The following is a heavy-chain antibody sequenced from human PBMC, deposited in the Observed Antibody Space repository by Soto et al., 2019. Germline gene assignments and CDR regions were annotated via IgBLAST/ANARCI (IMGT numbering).Heavy chain of an antibody. D-gene: IGHD1-26*01. CDR3: ARRASR. CDR2: IHPSGQPI. V-gene: IGHV3-48*03. Sequence: EVQLVESGGGLVQPGGSLRLSCAVSGFTFSSSEMYWVRQAPGKGLEWISYIHPSGQPIFYADSVKGRFTISRDNANNSLFLQMNSLRADDTAVYDCARRASRWGQGTMVTVSS. CDR1: GFTFSSSE. J-gene: IGHJ3*01.